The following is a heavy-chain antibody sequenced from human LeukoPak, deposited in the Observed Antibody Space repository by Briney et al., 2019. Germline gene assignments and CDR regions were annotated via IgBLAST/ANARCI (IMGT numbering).Heavy chain of an antibody. CDR2: IYYSGST. CDR1: GGSISSYY. CDR3: ARDRMVRGVIDY. D-gene: IGHD3-10*01. V-gene: IGHV4-59*01. J-gene: IGHJ4*02. Sequence: SETLSLTCTVSGGSISSYYWSWIRQPPGKGLEWIGYIYYSGSTNYNPSLKSRVTISVDTSKNQFSLKLSSVTAADTAVYYCARDRMVRGVIDYWGQGTLVTVSS.